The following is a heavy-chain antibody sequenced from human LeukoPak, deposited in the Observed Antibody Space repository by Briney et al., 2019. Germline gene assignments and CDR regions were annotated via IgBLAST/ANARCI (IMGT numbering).Heavy chain of an antibody. D-gene: IGHD6-19*01. V-gene: IGHV5-51*01. CDR1: GYSFTTYW. CDR2: IHPRDSET. CDR3: TGRQVAGSHGGWFDP. J-gene: IGHJ5*02. Sequence: GESLKISCKGSGYSFTTYWIGWVRQMPGQGPEWIGIIHPRDSETVYTPSFRGQVTISADKSTTTAYLQWSSLKASDSAIYYCTGRQVAGSHGGWFDPWGQGTLVTVSS.